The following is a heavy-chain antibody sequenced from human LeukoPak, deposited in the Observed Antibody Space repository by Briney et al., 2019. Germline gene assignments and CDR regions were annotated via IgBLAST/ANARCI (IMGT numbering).Heavy chain of an antibody. D-gene: IGHD2-15*01. V-gene: IGHV1-46*01. J-gene: IGHJ3*02. CDR3: ARDRYCSGGSCRLWAFDI. CDR2: INPSGGST. CDR1: GYTFTNYY. Sequence: ASVKVSCKASGYTFTNYYMHWVRQAPGQGLEWMGIINPSGGSTSYAQKFQGRVTMTRDMSTSTVYMELSSLRSEDTAVYYCARDRYCSGGSCRLWAFDIWGQGTMVTVSS.